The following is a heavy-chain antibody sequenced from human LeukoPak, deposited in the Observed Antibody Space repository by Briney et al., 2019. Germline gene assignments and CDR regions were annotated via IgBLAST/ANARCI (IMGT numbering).Heavy chain of an antibody. CDR3: ARLLVYNSGGEAFDH. CDR1: GFTFSRYW. Sequence: GGSLRLSCAASGFTFSRYWMRWVRQAPGEGLEWVANIKQDGSEKYYVDSVKGRFTISRDNAKNSLYLKMNSLRAEDTAVYYCARLLVYNSGGEAFDHWGQGTLVTVSS. V-gene: IGHV3-7*01. J-gene: IGHJ4*02. CDR2: IKQDGSEK. D-gene: IGHD1-20*01.